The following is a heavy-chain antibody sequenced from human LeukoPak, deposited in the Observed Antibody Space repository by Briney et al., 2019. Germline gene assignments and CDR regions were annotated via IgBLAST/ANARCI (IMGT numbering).Heavy chain of an antibody. Sequence: GGSLRLSCAASGFTFSDYYMSWIRQAPGKGLEWVSYISSSSSYTNYADSVKGRFTISRDNAKNSLYLQMNSLRAEDTAVYYCARGQYSGSCFDNWGQGSLVTVSS. D-gene: IGHD1-26*01. V-gene: IGHV3-11*05. CDR2: ISSSSSYT. CDR1: GFTFSDYY. CDR3: ARGQYSGSCFDN. J-gene: IGHJ4*02.